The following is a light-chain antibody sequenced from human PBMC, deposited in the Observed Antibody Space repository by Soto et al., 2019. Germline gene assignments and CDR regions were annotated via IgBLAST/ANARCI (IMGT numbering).Light chain of an antibody. J-gene: IGLJ3*02. CDR2: DVS. CDR1: SSDVGAYNY. CDR3: SSYTGSNTRV. V-gene: IGLV2-14*03. Sequence: QSVLSQPASVSGSPGQSITISCTGTSSDVGAYNYVSWYQQHPGKAPKVMIFDVSHRPSGISNRFSGSKSGNTASLTISGLQAEDEADYYCSSYTGSNTRVLGGVTKLTVL.